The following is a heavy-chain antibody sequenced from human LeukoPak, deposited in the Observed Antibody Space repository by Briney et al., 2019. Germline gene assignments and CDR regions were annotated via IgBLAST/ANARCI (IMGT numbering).Heavy chain of an antibody. D-gene: IGHD3-22*01. CDR2: IYASGST. J-gene: IGHJ3*02. CDR1: GGSISNYY. V-gene: IGHV4-4*07. Sequence: SETLSLTCTVSGGSISNYYWSWIRQPAGKGLEWIGRIYASGSTYYNPSLKSRVTMSVDTSKNQFSLKLSSVTAADTAVYYCARVPGYYDSSGPTIPPADDAFDIWGQGTMVTVSS. CDR3: ARVPGYYDSSGPTIPPADDAFDI.